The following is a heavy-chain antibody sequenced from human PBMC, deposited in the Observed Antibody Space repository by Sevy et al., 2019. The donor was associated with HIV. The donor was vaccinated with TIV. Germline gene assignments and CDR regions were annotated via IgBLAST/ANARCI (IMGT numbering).Heavy chain of an antibody. V-gene: IGHV3-49*03. CDR1: GLTFGDYA. J-gene: IGHJ4*02. CDR2: IRSKAYGGTT. D-gene: IGHD3-22*01. CDR3: TRDYILYDSSAPFDY. Sequence: GGSLRLSCTASGLTFGDYAMSWFRQAPGKGLEWVGFIRSKAYGGTTEYAASVKGRFTISRDDSKSIAYLQMNSLKTEDTAVYYCTRDYILYDSSAPFDYWGQGTLVTVSS.